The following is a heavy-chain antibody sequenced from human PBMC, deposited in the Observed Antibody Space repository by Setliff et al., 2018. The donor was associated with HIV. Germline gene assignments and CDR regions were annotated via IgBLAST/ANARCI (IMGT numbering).Heavy chain of an antibody. J-gene: IGHJ1*01. Sequence: SETLSLICTVSGDSISSYYWSWIRQPAGKGLQWIGRIYTSGSTNYNPSLKSRVTMSVDTSKNQFSLKLNSVTAADTAMYYCARGRWDMAAAGTTEYFQYWGQGTLVTVSS. CDR3: ARGRWDMAAAGTTEYFQY. CDR2: IYTSGST. CDR1: GDSISSYY. D-gene: IGHD6-13*01. V-gene: IGHV4-4*07.